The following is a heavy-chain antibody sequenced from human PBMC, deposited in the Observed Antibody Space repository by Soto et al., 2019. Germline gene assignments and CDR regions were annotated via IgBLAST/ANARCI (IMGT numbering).Heavy chain of an antibody. CDR3: ARVYCSGGSCYSVDY. CDR2: IISDGSST. CDR1: GFTFSSYW. V-gene: IGHV3-74*01. J-gene: IGHJ4*02. Sequence: EVQLVESGGGLVQPGGSLRLSCAASGFTFSSYWMHWVRQAPGKGPAWVSRIISDGSSTTYADSVKGRFTISRDNAKNTLYLHMNSLRAEDTAVYYCARVYCSGGSCYSVDYWGQGTLVTVSS. D-gene: IGHD2-15*01.